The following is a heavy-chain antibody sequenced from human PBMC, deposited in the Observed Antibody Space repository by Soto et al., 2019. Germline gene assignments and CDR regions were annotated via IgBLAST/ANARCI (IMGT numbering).Heavy chain of an antibody. CDR2: ISGSRSYT. CDR3: AKGEGYKWNYEFDP. D-gene: IGHD1-1*01. J-gene: IGHJ5*02. V-gene: IGHV3-11*06. CDR1: GFTFSDDY. Sequence: GGSLRLSCAASGFTFSDDYMSWIRQAPGKGLEWVSYISGSRSYTNYADSVKGRFTISRDNAKNSVYLQMNSLRAEDTAVYYCAKGEGYKWNYEFDPWGQGTLVTVSS.